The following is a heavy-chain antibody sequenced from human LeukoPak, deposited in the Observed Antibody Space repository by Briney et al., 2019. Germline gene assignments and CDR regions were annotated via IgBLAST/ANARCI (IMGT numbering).Heavy chain of an antibody. CDR3: ARHHRGPLLNVDIVATAEGGFDY. D-gene: IGHD5-12*01. CDR1: GYSISSGYY. V-gene: IGHV4-38-2*02. Sequence: PSETLSLTCTASGYSISSGYYWSWIRQPPGKGLEWIGEINHSGSTNYNPSLKSRVTISVDTSKNQFSLKLSSVTAADTAVYYCARHHRGPLLNVDIVATAEGGFDYWGQGTLVTVSS. CDR2: INHSGST. J-gene: IGHJ4*02.